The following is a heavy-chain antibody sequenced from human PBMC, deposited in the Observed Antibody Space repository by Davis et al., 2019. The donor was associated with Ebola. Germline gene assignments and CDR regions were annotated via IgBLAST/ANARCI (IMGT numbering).Heavy chain of an antibody. J-gene: IGHJ4*02. CDR3: ARTLLQAAIISWGY. V-gene: IGHV1-2*02. D-gene: IGHD2-2*02. Sequence: ASVKVSCKTSGYTFTGYYVHWVRQAPGQGLEWMGWINPNTGGTDYAQKFRGRVTMTRDTSISTAYMELSKLRSDDTAIYYCARTLLQAAIISWGYWGQGTLVTVSS. CDR1: GYTFTGYY. CDR2: INPNTGGT.